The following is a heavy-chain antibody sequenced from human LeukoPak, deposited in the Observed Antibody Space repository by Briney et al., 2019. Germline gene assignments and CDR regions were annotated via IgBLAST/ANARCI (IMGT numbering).Heavy chain of an antibody. D-gene: IGHD4-17*01. CDR2: IYYSGST. J-gene: IGHJ4*02. Sequence: SETLSLTCTVSGGSISSYYWSWIRQPPGKGLEWIGYIYYSGSTNYNPSLKSRVTISVDTSKNQFSPKLSSVTAADTAVYYCARQSSLTTGHFDYWGQGTLVTVSS. CDR1: GGSISSYY. V-gene: IGHV4-59*08. CDR3: ARQSSLTTGHFDY.